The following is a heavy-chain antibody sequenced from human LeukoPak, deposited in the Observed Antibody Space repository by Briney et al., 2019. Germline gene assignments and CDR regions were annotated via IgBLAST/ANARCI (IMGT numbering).Heavy chain of an antibody. D-gene: IGHD6-13*01. CDR3: ARDLGGSSSWYLWFDS. CDR1: GFTFSSYS. V-gene: IGHV3-21*01. Sequence: KPGGSLRLSCAASGFTFSSYSMNWVRQAPGKGLEWVSSISSSSSYIYYADSVKGRFTISRDNAKNSLYLQMNSLRAEDTAVYYCARDLGGSSSWYLWFDSWGQGTLVTVSS. CDR2: ISSSSSYI. J-gene: IGHJ5*01.